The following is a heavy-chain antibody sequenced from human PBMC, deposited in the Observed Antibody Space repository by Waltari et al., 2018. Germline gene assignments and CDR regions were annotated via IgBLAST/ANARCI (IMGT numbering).Heavy chain of an antibody. Sequence: QVQLVQSGAEVKNPGSTLKVSCKTSGAAFSTYALSWVRQAPGQGLEWMGIIPISGTADYSQKFQGRITITADESTSTAYMELSGLKSDDTAVYYCATFGGNSNWFDPWGQGTLVTVSS. CDR3: ATFGGNSNWFDP. V-gene: IGHV1-69*01. J-gene: IGHJ5*02. CDR1: GAAFSTYA. D-gene: IGHD1-7*01. CDR2: IIPISGTA.